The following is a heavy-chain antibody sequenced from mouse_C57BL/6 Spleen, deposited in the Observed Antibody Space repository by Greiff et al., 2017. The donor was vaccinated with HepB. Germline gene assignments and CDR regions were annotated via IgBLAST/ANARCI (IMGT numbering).Heavy chain of an antibody. CDR2: IRSKSNNYAT. CDR3: VRGGTTVVEDYAMDY. D-gene: IGHD1-1*01. CDR1: GFSFNTYA. V-gene: IGHV10-1*01. Sequence: DVQLVESGGGLVQPKGSLKLSCAASGFSFNTYAMNWVRQAPGKGLEWVARIRSKSNNYATYYADSVKDRFTISRDDSESMLYLQMNNLKTEDTAMYYCVRGGTTVVEDYAMDYWGQGTSVTVSS. J-gene: IGHJ4*01.